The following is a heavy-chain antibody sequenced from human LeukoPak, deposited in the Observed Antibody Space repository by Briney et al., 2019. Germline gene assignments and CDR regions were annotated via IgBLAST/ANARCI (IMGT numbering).Heavy chain of an antibody. CDR1: GGSISSYY. D-gene: IGHD4-23*01. J-gene: IGHJ6*02. CDR2: IYYSGST. CDR3: ARGGGGGNVYYYYYGMDV. Sequence: PSETLSLTCTVSGGSISSYYWSWIRQPPGKGLEWIGYIYYSGSTNYNPSLKSRVTISVDTSKNQFYLKLSSVTAADTAVYYCARGGGGGNVYYYYYGMDVWGQGTTVTVSS. V-gene: IGHV4-59*01.